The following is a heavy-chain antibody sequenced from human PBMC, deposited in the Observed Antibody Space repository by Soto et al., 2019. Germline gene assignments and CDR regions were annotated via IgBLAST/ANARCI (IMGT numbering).Heavy chain of an antibody. CDR3: ARARVTSPVNYYYSGMDV. D-gene: IGHD2-21*02. V-gene: IGHV1-8*01. Sequence: QVQLVQSGAEVKKPGASVKVSCKASGYTFTSYDINWVRQATGQGLEWMGWMNPNSGNTGYAQKFQGRVTMTRNTSRSTAYMELSSLRSEDTAVYYCARARVTSPVNYYYSGMDVWGQGTTVTVSS. CDR2: MNPNSGNT. CDR1: GYTFTSYD. J-gene: IGHJ6*02.